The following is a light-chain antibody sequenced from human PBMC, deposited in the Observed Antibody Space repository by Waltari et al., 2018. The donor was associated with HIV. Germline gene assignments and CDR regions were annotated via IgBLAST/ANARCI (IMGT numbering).Light chain of an antibody. CDR3: MQALQTPRT. V-gene: IGKV2-28*01. J-gene: IGKJ1*01. Sequence: DIVMTQSPLSLPVTPGEPASISCRSSQSLLHSNGYNYLDWYLPKPGQSPQFLIYLGSNRASGVPDRFSGSGSGTDFTLKISRVEAEDVGVYYCMQALQTPRTFGQGTKVEIK. CDR2: LGS. CDR1: QSLLHSNGYNY.